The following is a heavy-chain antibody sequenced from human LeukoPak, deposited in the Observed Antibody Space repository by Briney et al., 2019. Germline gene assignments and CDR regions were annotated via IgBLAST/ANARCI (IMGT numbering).Heavy chain of an antibody. CDR2: MNPSSGNT. J-gene: IGHJ4*02. D-gene: IGHD3-3*01. Sequence: ASVKVSCKASGYTFTSYDINWVRQATGQGLEWMGWMNPSSGNTGYAQKFQGRVTITRNTSISTAYMELSSLRSEDTAVYYCARARDFWSARDVPDYWGQGTLVTVSS. V-gene: IGHV1-8*03. CDR1: GYTFTSYD. CDR3: ARARDFWSARDVPDY.